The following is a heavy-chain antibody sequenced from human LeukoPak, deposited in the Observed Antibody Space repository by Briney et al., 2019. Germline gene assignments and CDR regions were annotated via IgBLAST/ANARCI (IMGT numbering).Heavy chain of an antibody. CDR3: ARDQGFRYYGSGSSMAPDY. Sequence: PGGSLRLSCAASGFTFSSYAMHWVRQAPGKGLEWVAVIWYDGSNKYYADSVKGRFTISRDNSKNTLYLQMNGLRAEDTAVYYCARDQGFRYYGSGSSMAPDYWGQGTLVTVSS. CDR2: IWYDGSNK. V-gene: IGHV3-33*08. J-gene: IGHJ4*02. D-gene: IGHD3-10*01. CDR1: GFTFSSYA.